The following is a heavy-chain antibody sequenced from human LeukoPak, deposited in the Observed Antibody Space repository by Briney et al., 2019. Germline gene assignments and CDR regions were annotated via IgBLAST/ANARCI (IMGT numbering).Heavy chain of an antibody. CDR3: ARARRRDGYPFDI. Sequence: SGGSLRLSGAASGFTFSSYSMTWVRQAPGKGLEWVSSISSSSSYIYYADSVKGRFTISRDNAKNSLYLQMNSLRAEDTAVYYCARARRRDGYPFDIWGQGTMVTVSS. D-gene: IGHD5-12*01. CDR1: GFTFSSYS. CDR2: ISSSSSYI. V-gene: IGHV3-21*01. J-gene: IGHJ3*02.